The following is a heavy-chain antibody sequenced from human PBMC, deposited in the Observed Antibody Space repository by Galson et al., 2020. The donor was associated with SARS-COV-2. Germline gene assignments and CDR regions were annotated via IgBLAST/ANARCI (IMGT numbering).Heavy chain of an antibody. CDR2: IWYDGSNK. J-gene: IGHJ6*02. CDR3: AKDSSLEWELLNYYYYGMDV. Sequence: GGSLRLSCAASGFTFSSYGMHWVRQAPGTGLEWVAVIWYDGSNKYYADSVKGRFTISRDNSKNTLYLQMNSLRAEDTAVYYCAKDSSLEWELLNYYYYGMDVWGQGTTVTVSS. V-gene: IGHV3-33*06. CDR1: GFTFSSYG. D-gene: IGHD1-26*01.